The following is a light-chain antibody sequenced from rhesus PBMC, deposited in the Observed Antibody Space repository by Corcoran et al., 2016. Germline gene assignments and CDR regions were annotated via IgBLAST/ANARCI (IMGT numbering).Light chain of an antibody. J-gene: IGKJ2*01. CDR1: QRISSW. CDR2: KSD. CDR3: LQYRSSPYS. V-gene: IGKV1-22*01. Sequence: DIQMTQSPSSLSASVGDTVTITCRASQRISSWLAWYQQKPGKALKLMIYKSDSLQRGVPSRFRGSGTGTDFTLTISSMQPEDVATYYCLQYRSSPYSFGQGTKVEIK.